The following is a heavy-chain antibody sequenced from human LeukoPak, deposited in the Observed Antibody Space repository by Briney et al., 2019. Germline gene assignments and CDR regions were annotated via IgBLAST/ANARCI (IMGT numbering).Heavy chain of an antibody. V-gene: IGHV3-30*18. CDR1: GFTFSSYG. D-gene: IGHD3-22*01. CDR3: AKDLRYYDSSGYLDY. Sequence: GRSLRLSCAASGFTFSSYGMHWVRQAPGKGLEWVAVISYDGSNKYYADSVKGRFTISRDNSKNTLYLQMSSLRAEDTAVYYCAKDLRYYDSSGYLDYWGQGTLVTVSS. CDR2: ISYDGSNK. J-gene: IGHJ4*02.